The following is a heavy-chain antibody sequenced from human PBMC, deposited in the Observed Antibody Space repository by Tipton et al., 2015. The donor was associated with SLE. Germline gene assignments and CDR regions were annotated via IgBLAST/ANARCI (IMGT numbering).Heavy chain of an antibody. J-gene: IGHJ6*04. Sequence: GLVKPSETLSLTCTVSGGSIRDYYWSWIRQPPGKTLEWIGYIFSSGNTYYNPSLNSRVTMSVDTSKEQFSLNLSSVTAADTAVYYCVKVDGGRLDVWGKGITVTVSS. CDR2: IFSSGNT. V-gene: IGHV4-59*08. D-gene: IGHD1-26*01. CDR3: VKVDGGRLDV. CDR1: GGSIRDYY.